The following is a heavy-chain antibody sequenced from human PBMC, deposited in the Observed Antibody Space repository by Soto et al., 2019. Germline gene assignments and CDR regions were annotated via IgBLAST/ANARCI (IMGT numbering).Heavy chain of an antibody. D-gene: IGHD2-21*01. V-gene: IGHV4-31*03. J-gene: IGHJ4*02. CDR1: GGSISSGGYY. CDR3: ARLVVIDDYFDY. Sequence: KPSETLSLTCTVSGGSISSGGYYWSWIRQHPGKGLEWIGYIYYSGSTYYNPSLKSRVTISVDTSKNQFSLKLSSVTAADTAVYYCARLVVIDDYFDYWGQGTLVTVSS. CDR2: IYYSGST.